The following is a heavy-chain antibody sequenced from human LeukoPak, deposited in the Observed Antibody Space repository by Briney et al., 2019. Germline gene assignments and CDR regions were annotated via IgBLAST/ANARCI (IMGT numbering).Heavy chain of an antibody. Sequence: GPVKVSCKASGYTFTRYGMSWVRQAPGQGLEWMGWISGSNGNTNYAQKLQGRVTMTTDTSTGTAYMELRSLRSDDTAVYYCARSGRGTYYYFDYWGQGTLVTVSS. CDR2: ISGSNGNT. J-gene: IGHJ4*02. V-gene: IGHV1-18*01. D-gene: IGHD1-26*01. CDR1: GYTFTRYG. CDR3: ARSGRGTYYYFDY.